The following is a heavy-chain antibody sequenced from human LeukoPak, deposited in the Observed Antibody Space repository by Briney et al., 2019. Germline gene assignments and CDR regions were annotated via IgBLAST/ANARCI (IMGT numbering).Heavy chain of an antibody. CDR1: GDSMHSYY. CDR3: AREKSGTLTRAYYYIDV. CDR2: AYSGVNA. D-gene: IGHD1-26*01. J-gene: IGHJ6*03. V-gene: IGHV4-4*07. Sequence: SETLSLTCTVSGDSMHSYYWTWIRQSPEKGLEWIGRAYSGVNAYYNPSLQSRVTISVDKSNNQFSLDLTSVTAADTALYYCAREKSGTLTRAYYYIDVWGKGVTVTVSS.